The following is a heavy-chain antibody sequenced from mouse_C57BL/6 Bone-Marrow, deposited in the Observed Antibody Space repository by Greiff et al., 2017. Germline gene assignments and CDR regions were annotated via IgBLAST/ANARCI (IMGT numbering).Heavy chain of an antibody. CDR2: IYPGGGYT. J-gene: IGHJ4*01. CDR3: ARHSNYGYAMDY. Sequence: QVQLQQSGAELVRPGTSVKMSCKASGYTFTDYWIGWAKQRPGHGLEWIGDIYPGGGYTNYNEKFKGKATLTADKSSSTAYMQFSSLTSEDSAIYYCARHSNYGYAMDYWGQGTSVTVSS. D-gene: IGHD2-5*01. CDR1: GYTFTDYW. V-gene: IGHV1-63*01.